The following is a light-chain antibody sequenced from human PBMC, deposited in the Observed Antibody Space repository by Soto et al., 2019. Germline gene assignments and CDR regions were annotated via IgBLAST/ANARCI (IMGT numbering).Light chain of an antibody. CDR1: SSDIGRYNY. CDR2: DVS. CDR3: SSYTTSNTLT. J-gene: IGLJ2*01. V-gene: IGLV2-14*03. Sequence: QSALTQPASVSGSPGQSITISCSGTSSDIGRYNYVSWYQHYPGKAPKLIISDVSRRPSGVSSRFSGSKSDNTASLTISGLQSEDEADYYCSSYTTSNTLTFGGGTQLTVL.